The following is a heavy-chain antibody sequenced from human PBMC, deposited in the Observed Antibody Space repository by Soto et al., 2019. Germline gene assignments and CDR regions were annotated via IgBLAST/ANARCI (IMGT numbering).Heavy chain of an antibody. Sequence: GGSLRLSCAASGFTFSSYGMHWVRQAPGKGLEWVAVISYDGSNKYYADSVKGRFTISRDNSKNTLYLQMNSLRAEDTAVYYCAKDRRRGSDYFDYWGQGTLVTVSS. V-gene: IGHV3-30*18. J-gene: IGHJ4*02. CDR2: ISYDGSNK. CDR1: GFTFSSYG. CDR3: AKDRRRGSDYFDY.